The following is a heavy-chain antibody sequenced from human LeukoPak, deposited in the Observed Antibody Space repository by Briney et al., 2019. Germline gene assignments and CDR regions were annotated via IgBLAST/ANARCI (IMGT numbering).Heavy chain of an antibody. CDR2: ISSSGSTI. CDR3: AREAIFGAYFDY. V-gene: IGHV3-48*04. J-gene: IGHJ4*02. CDR1: GFTFSSYS. Sequence: GGSLRLSCVASGFTFSSYSMNWVRQAPGKGLEWVSFISSSGSTIYYADSVKGRFTISRDNAKNSLYLQMNSLRAEDTAVYYCAREAIFGAYFDYWGQGTLVTVSS. D-gene: IGHD3-3*01.